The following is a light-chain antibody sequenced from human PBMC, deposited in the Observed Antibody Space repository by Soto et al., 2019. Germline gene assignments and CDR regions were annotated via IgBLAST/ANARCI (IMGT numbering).Light chain of an antibody. Sequence: DIQMTPSPPPLSVFVGDRVTITCQASQDISNYLHWFQQKPGKAPQLLIFDVSNLQTGVPSRFSGGGSGTDFALTISSLEPEDIATYYCQQYDSLPLTFGQGTRLEIK. CDR3: QQYDSLPLT. V-gene: IGKV1-33*01. CDR1: QDISNY. J-gene: IGKJ5*01. CDR2: DVS.